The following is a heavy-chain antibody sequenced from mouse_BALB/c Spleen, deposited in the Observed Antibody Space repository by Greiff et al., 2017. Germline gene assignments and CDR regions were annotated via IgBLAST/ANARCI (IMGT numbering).Heavy chain of an antibody. J-gene: IGHJ2*01. D-gene: IGHD2-10*02. CDR2: INSNGGST. Sequence: EVNVVESGGGLVQPGGSLKLSCAASGFTFSSYGMSWVRQTPDKRLELVATINSNGGSTYYPDSVKGRFTISRDNAKNTLYLQMSSLKSEDTAMYYCARAGYGNYADWGQGTTLTVSS. V-gene: IGHV5-6-3*01. CDR1: GFTFSSYG. CDR3: ARAGYGNYAD.